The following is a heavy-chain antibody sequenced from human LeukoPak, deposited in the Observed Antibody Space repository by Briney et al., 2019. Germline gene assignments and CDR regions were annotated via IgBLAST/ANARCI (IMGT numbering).Heavy chain of an antibody. Sequence: TSETLSLTCSVSGGPISSSGYFWGWIRQPPGKGLEWIGNMFYSGSTYYNPSLKSRVTISVDTSRNQFSLKLSSVTAADTAVYYCARQSVLMVYAIDYWGQGTLVTVSS. V-gene: IGHV4-39*01. J-gene: IGHJ4*02. D-gene: IGHD2-8*01. CDR3: ARQSVLMVYAIDY. CDR1: GGPISSSGYF. CDR2: MFYSGST.